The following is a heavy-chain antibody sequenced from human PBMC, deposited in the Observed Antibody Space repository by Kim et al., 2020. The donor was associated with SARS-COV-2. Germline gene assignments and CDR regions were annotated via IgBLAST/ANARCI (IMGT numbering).Heavy chain of an antibody. J-gene: IGHJ3*02. D-gene: IGHD4-17*01. Sequence: SETLSLTCTVSGGSISSGDYYWSWIRQPPGKGLEWIGYIYYSGSTYYNPSLKSRVTISVDTSKNQFSLKLSSVTAADTAVYYCARADDYGDTADAFDIWGQGTMVNVSS. V-gene: IGHV4-30-4*01. CDR3: ARADDYGDTADAFDI. CDR2: IYYSGST. CDR1: GGSISSGDYY.